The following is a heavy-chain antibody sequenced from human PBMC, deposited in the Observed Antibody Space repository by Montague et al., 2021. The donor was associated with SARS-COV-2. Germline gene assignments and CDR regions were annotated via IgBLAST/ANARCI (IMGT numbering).Heavy chain of an antibody. Sequence: SETLSLTCTVSGGSLSSYYWSWIRQPPGKGLEWIGYIYYSGITNYNPSLKSRVTISVDTSKNQFSLNLSSVTAADTAVYYCARVSGYGSGSSFIWFDYWGQGLVVTVSS. D-gene: IGHD3-10*01. CDR3: ARVSGYGSGSSFIWFDY. V-gene: IGHV4-59*08. CDR1: GGSLSSYY. J-gene: IGHJ5*01. CDR2: IYYSGIT.